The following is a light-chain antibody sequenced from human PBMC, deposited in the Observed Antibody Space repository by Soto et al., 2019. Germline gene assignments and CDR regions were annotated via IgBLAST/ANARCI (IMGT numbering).Light chain of an antibody. CDR2: SAS. J-gene: IGKJ5*01. V-gene: IGKV1-39*01. CDR3: QQSYSRPIT. Sequence: DIRMTQSPSSLSASVGDRVTITCRASQSISTYLNWYQQKPGKAPKLLIYSASSLQSGVPSRFSGSRSGTHFTLTISSLQPEDFASYYCQQSYSRPITFGQGTRRDIK. CDR1: QSISTY.